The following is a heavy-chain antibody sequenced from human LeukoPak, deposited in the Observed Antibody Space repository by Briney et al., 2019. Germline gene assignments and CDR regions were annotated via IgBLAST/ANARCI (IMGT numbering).Heavy chain of an antibody. Sequence: GGSLRLSCAASGFTFSSYAMSWVRQAPGKGLEWVSAISGSGGSTYYADSVKGRFTISRDNSKNTLYLQMNSLRAEDTAVYYCAKARGNYYDSGGYYYFDYWGQGTLVTVSS. D-gene: IGHD3-22*01. CDR2: ISGSGGST. V-gene: IGHV3-23*01. CDR3: AKARGNYYDSGGYYYFDY. J-gene: IGHJ4*02. CDR1: GFTFSSYA.